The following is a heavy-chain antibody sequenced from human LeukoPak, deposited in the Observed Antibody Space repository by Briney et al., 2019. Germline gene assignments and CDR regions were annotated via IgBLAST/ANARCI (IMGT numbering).Heavy chain of an antibody. CDR1: GGSISSSNW. J-gene: IGHJ6*03. CDR3: ARGGGSYYYYYYYYMDV. Sequence: SETLSLTCAVSGGSISSSNWWSWVRQPPGKGLEWIGEIYHSGSTNYNPSLKSRVTISVDKSKNQFSLKLSSVTAADTAVYYCARGGGSYYYYYYYYMDVWGKGTTVTVSS. V-gene: IGHV4-4*02. D-gene: IGHD1-26*01. CDR2: IYHSGST.